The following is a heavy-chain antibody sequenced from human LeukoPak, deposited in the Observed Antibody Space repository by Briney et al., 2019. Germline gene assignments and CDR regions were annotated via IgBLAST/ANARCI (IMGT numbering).Heavy chain of an antibody. CDR3: ARVVGFLVRHYYYYYMDV. V-gene: IGHV3-53*01. CDR2: IYSGGST. Sequence: GGSLRLSCAASGFTVSSNYMSWVRQAPGKGLEWVSVIYSGGSTYYADSVKGRFTISRDNSKNTRYLQMNSLRAEDTAVYYCARVVGFLVRHYYYYYMDVWGKGTTVTISS. CDR1: GFTVSSNY. D-gene: IGHD6-6*01. J-gene: IGHJ6*03.